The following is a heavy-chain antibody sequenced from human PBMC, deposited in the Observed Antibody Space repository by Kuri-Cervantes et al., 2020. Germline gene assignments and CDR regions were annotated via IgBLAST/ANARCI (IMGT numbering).Heavy chain of an antibody. CDR1: GFTFSSYA. CDR2: ISSNGGST. J-gene: IGHJ6*02. V-gene: IGHV3-64*02. CDR3: AKDPSRWLQLMGRGWDYYYYYGMDV. D-gene: IGHD5-24*01. Sequence: GESLKISCAASGFTFSSYAMHWVRQAPGKGLEYISAISSNGGSTYYADSVKGRFTISRDNSKNTMYLQMNSLRAEDTAVYYCAKDPSRWLQLMGRGWDYYYYYGMDVWGQGTTVTVSS.